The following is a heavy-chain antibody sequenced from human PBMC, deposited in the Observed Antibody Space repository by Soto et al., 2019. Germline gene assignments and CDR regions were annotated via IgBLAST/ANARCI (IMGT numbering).Heavy chain of an antibody. Sequence: QVQLQESGPGLVKPSQTLSLTCTVSGGSISSGDYYWSLIRQPPGKGLEWIGYIYYSGSTYYNPSLKRRVTISVDTSKIQFSLKLSSVTAADTAVYYCARAREKWELPAFDYWGQGTLVTVSS. J-gene: IGHJ4*02. V-gene: IGHV4-30-4*01. CDR1: GGSISSGDYY. CDR2: IYYSGST. CDR3: ARAREKWELPAFDY. D-gene: IGHD1-26*01.